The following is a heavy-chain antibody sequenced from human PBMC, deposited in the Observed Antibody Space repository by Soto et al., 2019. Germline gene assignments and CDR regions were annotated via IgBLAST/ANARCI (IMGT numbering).Heavy chain of an antibody. CDR1: GFTFSSYA. V-gene: IGHV3-30-3*01. J-gene: IGHJ6*02. CDR2: ISYDGSNK. Sequence: QVQLVESGGGVVQPGRSLRLSCAASGFTFSSYAMHWVRQAPGKGLEWVAVISYDGSNKYYADSVKGRFTISRDNSKNTRDLQMNSLRAEDTGVYYCARGDGWFGGFYGMDVWGQGTTVTVSS. D-gene: IGHD3-10*01. CDR3: ARGDGWFGGFYGMDV.